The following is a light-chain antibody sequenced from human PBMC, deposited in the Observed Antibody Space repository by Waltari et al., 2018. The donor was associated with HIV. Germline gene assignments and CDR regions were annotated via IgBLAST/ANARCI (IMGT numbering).Light chain of an antibody. V-gene: IGKV3-15*01. J-gene: IGKJ1*01. Sequence: EIVMTQSPASLSMSPGERATLSCRASQSISNNLAWYHQKPGQAPSLLIYGASTRATGIPARFSGSGSGTEFTLTISSLQPEDFALYYCQQYDNWPPRFGQGTKVEIK. CDR3: QQYDNWPPR. CDR2: GAS. CDR1: QSISNN.